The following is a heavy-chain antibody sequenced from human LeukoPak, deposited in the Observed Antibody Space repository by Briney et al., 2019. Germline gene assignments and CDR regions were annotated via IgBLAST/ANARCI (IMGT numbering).Heavy chain of an antibody. V-gene: IGHV1-69*06. CDR1: GGTFSSYA. D-gene: IGHD6-19*01. Sequence: ASVKVSCKASGGTFSSYAISWVRQAPGQGLEWMRGIIPIFGTANYAQKFQGRVTITADKSTSTAYMELSSLRSEDTAVYYCARDSRYSSGWYDWFDPWGQGTLVTVSS. CDR2: IIPIFGTA. J-gene: IGHJ5*02. CDR3: ARDSRYSSGWYDWFDP.